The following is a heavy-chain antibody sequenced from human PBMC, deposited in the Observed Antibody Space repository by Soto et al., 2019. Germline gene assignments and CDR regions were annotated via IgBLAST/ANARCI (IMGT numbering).Heavy chain of an antibody. Sequence: GGSLRLSCAASGFTFSNAWMNWVRQAPGKGLEWVGRIKSKTDGGTTDYDAPVKGRFTISRDDSKNTLYLQLNSLKTEDSAVYYCTTSPFSPVGVTTGPSYYYGMDVWGQGTTVTVSS. J-gene: IGHJ6*02. V-gene: IGHV3-15*07. CDR3: TTSPFSPVGVTTGPSYYYGMDV. D-gene: IGHD1-26*01. CDR2: IKSKTDGGTT. CDR1: GFTFSNAW.